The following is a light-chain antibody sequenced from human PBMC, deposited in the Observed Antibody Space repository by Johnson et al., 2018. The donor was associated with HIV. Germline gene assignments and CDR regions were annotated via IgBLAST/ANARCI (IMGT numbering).Light chain of an antibody. CDR2: ENN. CDR3: ATWDSSLSAYV. CDR1: SSNIGNNY. Sequence: QSVLTQPPSVSAAPGQKVTISCSGSSSNIGNNYVSWYQQLPGTAPKLLIYENNKRPSGIPDRFSASKSGSSATLAITGLQTGDEADYYCATWDSSLSAYVFGPGTKVTIL. V-gene: IGLV1-51*02. J-gene: IGLJ1*01.